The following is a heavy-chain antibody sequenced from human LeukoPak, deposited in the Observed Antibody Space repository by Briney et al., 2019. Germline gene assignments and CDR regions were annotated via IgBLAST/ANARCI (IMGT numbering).Heavy chain of an antibody. Sequence: PGRSLRLSCAASGFTFSSYAMHWVRQAPGKGLEWVAVISYDGSNKYYADSVKGRFTISRDNSKNTLYLQMNSLRAEDTAVYYCARDHGLYSSSWYGDAFDIWGQGTTVTVSS. V-gene: IGHV3-30*04. CDR1: GFTFSSYA. J-gene: IGHJ3*02. CDR3: ARDHGLYSSSWYGDAFDI. D-gene: IGHD6-13*01. CDR2: ISYDGSNK.